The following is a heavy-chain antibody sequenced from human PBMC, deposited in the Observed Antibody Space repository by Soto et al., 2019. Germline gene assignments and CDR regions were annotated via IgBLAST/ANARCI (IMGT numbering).Heavy chain of an antibody. V-gene: IGHV3-33*01. D-gene: IGHD3-3*01. Sequence: GESLKNSCAASGFTFSSYGMHWVRQAPGKGLEWVAVIWYDGSNKYYADSVKGRFTISRDNSKNTLYLQMNSLRAEDTAVYYCARDRGIFGVEEGYYFDYWGQGTLVTVSS. CDR1: GFTFSSYG. CDR3: ARDRGIFGVEEGYYFDY. J-gene: IGHJ4*02. CDR2: IWYDGSNK.